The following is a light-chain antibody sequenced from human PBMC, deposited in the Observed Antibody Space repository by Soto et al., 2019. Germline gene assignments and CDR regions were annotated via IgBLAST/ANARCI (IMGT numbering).Light chain of an antibody. CDR1: SSNIGDNT. CDR2: SNN. J-gene: IGLJ3*02. Sequence: QSVLTQPPSASGTPGQRVTISCSGGSSNIGDNTVNWYQQLPGTAPKLLIYSNNQRPSVLPDRFGGSKSGTSASLAISGLQSEDEADYYCAAWDDSLFWVFGGGTKLTVL. V-gene: IGLV1-44*01. CDR3: AAWDDSLFWV.